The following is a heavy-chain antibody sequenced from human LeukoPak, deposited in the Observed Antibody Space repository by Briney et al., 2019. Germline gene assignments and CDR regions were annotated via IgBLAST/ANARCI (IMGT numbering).Heavy chain of an antibody. CDR1: GYTFSDYY. CDR3: AREADCTSTSCHLDY. V-gene: IGHV1-2*02. CDR2: INPNSGDT. J-gene: IGHJ4*02. Sequence: ASVKVSCKASGYTFSDYYMHWVRQAPGQGLEWMGWINPNSGDTHYAQKIQGRVTMTRDTSISTAYMELSRLRSDDAALYYRAREADCTSTSCHLDYWGQGTLVTVSS. D-gene: IGHD2-2*01.